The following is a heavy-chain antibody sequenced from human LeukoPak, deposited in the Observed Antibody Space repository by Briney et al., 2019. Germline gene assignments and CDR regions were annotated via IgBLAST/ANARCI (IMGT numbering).Heavy chain of an antibody. CDR2: IISDGSSR. V-gene: IGHV3-74*01. Sequence: AGSLRLSCAASGFTFSSHWMHWVRQAPGKGLVWVTRIISDGSSRSYADSVKGRFTISRDNAENTLYLQMSSLRAEDTAMYYCARISLSGWVNDHWGQGTLVTLPS. J-gene: IGHJ4*02. D-gene: IGHD6-19*01. CDR1: GFTFSSHW. CDR3: ARISLSGWVNDH.